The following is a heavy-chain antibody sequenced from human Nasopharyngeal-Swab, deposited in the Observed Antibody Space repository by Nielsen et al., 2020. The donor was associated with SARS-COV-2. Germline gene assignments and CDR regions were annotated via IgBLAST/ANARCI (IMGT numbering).Heavy chain of an antibody. J-gene: IGHJ6*03. Sequence: WIRQGPGKGLEWIGEIYQSDNTNYNPSLRSRVSISLDKSKNQFSLNLTSVTASDTAVYYFATSGSSVTAGVNMDVWGKGTTVTVSS. CDR3: ATSGSSVTAGVNMDV. V-gene: IGHV4-4*02. CDR2: IYQSDNT. D-gene: IGHD6-13*01.